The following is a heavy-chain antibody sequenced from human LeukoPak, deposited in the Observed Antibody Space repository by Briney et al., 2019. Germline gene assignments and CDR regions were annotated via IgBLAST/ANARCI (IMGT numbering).Heavy chain of an antibody. CDR1: GYTFTGYY. J-gene: IGHJ4*02. Sequence: ASVKVSCKASGYTFTGYYIHWVRQAPGQGLEWMGWINPYSGDTAYAQKFQGRVTMTRDTSINTAYMELNRLKFDDTAVYYCATAGRAKDPGHYLAYWGQGTLVTVSS. V-gene: IGHV1-2*02. CDR3: ATAGRAKDPGHYLAY. CDR2: INPYSGDT.